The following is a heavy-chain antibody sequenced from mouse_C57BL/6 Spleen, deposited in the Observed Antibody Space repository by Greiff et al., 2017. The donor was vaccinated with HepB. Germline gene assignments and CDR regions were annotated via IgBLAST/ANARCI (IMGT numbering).Heavy chain of an antibody. CDR2: ISSGSSTI. CDR3: ARKGLRSFDV. CDR1: GFTFSDSG. Sequence: EVMLVESGGGLVKPGGSLKLSCAASGFTFSDSGMHWVRQAPEKGLEWVAYISSGSSTIYYADTVKGRFTISRDNAKNTLFLQMTSRRSEDTAMYDCARKGLRSFDVWGTGTTVTVSS. J-gene: IGHJ1*03. D-gene: IGHD2-4*01. V-gene: IGHV5-17*01.